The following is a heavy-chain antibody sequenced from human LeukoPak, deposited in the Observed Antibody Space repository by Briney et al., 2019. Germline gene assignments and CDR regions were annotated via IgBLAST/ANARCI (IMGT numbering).Heavy chain of an antibody. D-gene: IGHD2-21*02. CDR3: AREVTDH. J-gene: IGHJ4*02. Sequence: SETLSLTCTVSGGSISSSSYYWGWIRQPPGKGLEWIGSIYHSGSTYYNPSLKSRVTMSVDTSKNQFSLKLSSVTVADTAVYYCAREVTDHWGQGTLITVSS. CDR1: GGSISSSSYY. V-gene: IGHV4-39*07. CDR2: IYHSGST.